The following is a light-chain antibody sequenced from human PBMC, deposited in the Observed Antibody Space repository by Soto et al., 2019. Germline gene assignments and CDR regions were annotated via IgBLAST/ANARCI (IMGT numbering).Light chain of an antibody. J-gene: IGKJ1*01. V-gene: IGKV3-20*01. CDR3: QQYGRSGT. CDR1: QSVSRTY. CDR2: ATS. Sequence: RASPGTLSLSPGERATLSCRASQSVSRTYLAWYQQKPVQAPRLLIYATSSRATGIPDRFSGSGSGTDFTLTISRLEPEDFAVYYCQQYGRSGTFGQGTKVDIK.